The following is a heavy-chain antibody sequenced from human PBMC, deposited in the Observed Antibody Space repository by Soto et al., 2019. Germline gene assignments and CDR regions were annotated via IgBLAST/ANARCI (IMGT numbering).Heavy chain of an antibody. CDR3: ARGSGYDYPRDFDY. CDR1: GGSISSSSYY. Sequence: PSETLSLTCTVSGGSISSSSYYWGWIRQPPGKGLEWIGSIYYSGSTYYNPSLKSRVTISVDTSKNQFSLKLSSVTAADTAVYYCARGSGYDYPRDFDYWGQGTLVTVSS. J-gene: IGHJ4*02. CDR2: IYYSGST. V-gene: IGHV4-39*01. D-gene: IGHD5-12*01.